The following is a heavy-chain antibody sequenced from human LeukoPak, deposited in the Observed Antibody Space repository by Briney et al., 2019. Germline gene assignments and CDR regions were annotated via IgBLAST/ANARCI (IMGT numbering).Heavy chain of an antibody. CDR3: ARGPIIDIVVIPAAADYYHMDV. CDR2: IYHSGST. V-gene: IGHV4-4*02. D-gene: IGHD2-2*01. CDR1: GGSISSSNW. J-gene: IGHJ6*03. Sequence: SGTLSLTCAVSGGSISSSNWWSWVRQPPGKGLEWIGEIYHSGSTNYNPSLKSRVTISVDKSKNQFSLKLSSVTAADTAVYYCARGPIIDIVVIPAAADYYHMDVWGKGTTVTVSS.